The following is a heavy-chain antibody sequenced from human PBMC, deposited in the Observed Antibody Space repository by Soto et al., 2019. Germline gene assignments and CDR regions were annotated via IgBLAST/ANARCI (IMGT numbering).Heavy chain of an antibody. CDR3: ASASDSSGYSTHNDAFDI. CDR1: GYSFTSYW. V-gene: IGHV5-51*01. J-gene: IGHJ3*02. Sequence: PGESLKISCKGSGYSFTSYWIGWVRQMPGKGLEWMGIIYPGDSDTRYSPSFQGQVTISADKSISTAYLQWSSLKASDTAMYYCASASDSSGYSTHNDAFDIWGQGTMVTVSS. D-gene: IGHD3-22*01. CDR2: IYPGDSDT.